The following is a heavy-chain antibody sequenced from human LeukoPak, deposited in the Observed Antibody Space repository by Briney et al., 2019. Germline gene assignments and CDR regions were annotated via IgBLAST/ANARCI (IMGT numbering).Heavy chain of an antibody. CDR1: GFTVSSNY. CDR3: ARWGSSRYYYYGMDV. J-gene: IGHJ6*02. V-gene: IGHV3-53*04. CDR2: IYSGGST. Sequence: GGSLRLSCAASGFTVSSNYMSWVRQAPGKGLEWVSVIYSGGSTYYADSVKGRFTISRHNSKNTLYLQMNSLRAEDTAVYCCARWGSSRYYYYGMDVWGQGTTVTVSS. D-gene: IGHD6-13*01.